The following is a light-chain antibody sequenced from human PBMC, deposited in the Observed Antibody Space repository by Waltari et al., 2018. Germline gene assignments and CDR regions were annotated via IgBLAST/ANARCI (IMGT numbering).Light chain of an antibody. CDR1: QSVVFSSNNKNY. CDR2: WAS. V-gene: IGKV4-1*01. J-gene: IGKJ2*01. Sequence: DIVLTQSPEYLPVSLGERATINCKSSQSVVFSSNNKNYLAWYQQKPGQPPKLLITWASTRESGVPDRVSGSGSETDFTLTISSLQAEDVAVYYCQQCYTFPYTFGQGTKLEIK. CDR3: QQCYTFPYT.